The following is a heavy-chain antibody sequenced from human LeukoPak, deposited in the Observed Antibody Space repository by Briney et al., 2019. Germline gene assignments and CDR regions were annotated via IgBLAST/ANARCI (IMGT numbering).Heavy chain of an antibody. J-gene: IGHJ5*02. CDR1: GGSISSSSFY. Sequence: SETLSLTCTVSGGSISSSSFYWGWIRQSRGKGLEWIGSIYYSGNTYYSPSLKSRVTISVDTSENQFSLKLSSVTAADTAVYYCARDRHYYYGSGSYCGEFDPWGQGTLVTVSS. D-gene: IGHD3-10*01. CDR2: IYYSGNT. CDR3: ARDRHYYYGSGSYCGEFDP. V-gene: IGHV4-39*07.